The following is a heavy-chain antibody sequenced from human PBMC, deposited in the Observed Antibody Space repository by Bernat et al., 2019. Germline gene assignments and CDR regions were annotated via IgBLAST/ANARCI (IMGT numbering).Heavy chain of an antibody. Sequence: EVQLVESGGGLVQPGGSLRLSCAASGFTFSNYWMSWLRQAPGKGLDWVANIKEDGSEKYYVDSVKGRFTISRDNAKNSLYLQMNSLRAEDTAVYYCARRRRLAIWGYYFDYWGQGTLVTVSS. V-gene: IGHV3-7*01. J-gene: IGHJ4*02. CDR1: GFTFSNYW. CDR3: ARRRRLAIWGYYFDY. D-gene: IGHD3-16*01. CDR2: IKEDGSEK.